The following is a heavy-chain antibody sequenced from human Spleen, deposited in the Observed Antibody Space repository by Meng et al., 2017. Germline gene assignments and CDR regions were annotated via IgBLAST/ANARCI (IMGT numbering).Heavy chain of an antibody. J-gene: IGHJ4*02. V-gene: IGHV4-34*01. D-gene: IGHD4-11*01. CDR2: INHSGST. Sequence: SETLSLTCVVSGGSFSDYYWNWIRQPPGKGLEWIGEINHSGSTNYNPSLEGRATITSDTSQNNLSLKLSSVNDADSAVYYCTRGTTTMAHDFDYWGQGTLVTVSS. CDR1: GGSFSDYY. CDR3: TRGTTTMAHDFDY.